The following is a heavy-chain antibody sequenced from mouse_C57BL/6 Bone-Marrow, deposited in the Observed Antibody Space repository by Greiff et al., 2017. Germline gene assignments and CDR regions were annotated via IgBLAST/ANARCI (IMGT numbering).Heavy chain of an antibody. CDR3: ARSQITTVVAPYYFDY. CDR2: INPGSGGT. Sequence: VQLQQSGAELVRPGTSVKVSCKASGYAFPNYLIEWVKQRPGQGLEWIGVINPGSGGTNYNEKFKGKATLTADKSSSTAYMQLSSLTSEDSAVYFCARSQITTVVAPYYFDYWGQGTTLPFSS. V-gene: IGHV1-54*01. CDR1: GYAFPNYL. D-gene: IGHD1-1*01. J-gene: IGHJ2*01.